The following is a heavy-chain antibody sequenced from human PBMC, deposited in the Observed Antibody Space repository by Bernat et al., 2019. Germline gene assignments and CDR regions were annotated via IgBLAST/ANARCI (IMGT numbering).Heavy chain of an antibody. D-gene: IGHD3-10*01. CDR3: IRGSGSYGDFDY. J-gene: IGHJ4*02. CDR1: GITFSGHW. Sequence: EVQLVESGGGLVQPGGSVRISCAASGITFSGHWMHWVRQAPGKGLVWVSRINGDGSNTYYADSVKGRFTISRDNAKNTLYLQMNSLRAEDTALYYCIRGSGSYGDFDYWGQGTLVTVSS. V-gene: IGHV3-74*01. CDR2: INGDGSNT.